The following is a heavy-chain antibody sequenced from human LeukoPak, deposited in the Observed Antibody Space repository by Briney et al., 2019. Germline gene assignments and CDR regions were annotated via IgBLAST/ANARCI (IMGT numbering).Heavy chain of an antibody. V-gene: IGHV4-34*01. Sequence: KPSETLSLTCAVYGESFSSYYWSWIRQPPGKGLEWIGEINHSGNTNYNPSLKSRVTISVDTSKNQFSLKLSSVTAADTAVYYCARDEFGWNDAFDIWGQGTMVTVSS. CDR1: GESFSSYY. J-gene: IGHJ3*02. CDR3: ARDEFGWNDAFDI. D-gene: IGHD1-1*01. CDR2: INHSGNT.